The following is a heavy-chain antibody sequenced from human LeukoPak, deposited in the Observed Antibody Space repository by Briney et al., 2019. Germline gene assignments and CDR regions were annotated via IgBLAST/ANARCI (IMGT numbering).Heavy chain of an antibody. Sequence: PSETLSLTCTVSGGSISSSSYYWGWIRQPPGKGLEWIGSIYYSGSTYYNPSLKSRATITVDTSKNQFSLKLSSVTAADTAIYYCAYYDSSGPAFDIWGQGTMVTVSS. CDR2: IYYSGST. V-gene: IGHV4-39*07. J-gene: IGHJ3*02. CDR1: GGSISSSSYY. CDR3: AYYDSSGPAFDI. D-gene: IGHD3-22*01.